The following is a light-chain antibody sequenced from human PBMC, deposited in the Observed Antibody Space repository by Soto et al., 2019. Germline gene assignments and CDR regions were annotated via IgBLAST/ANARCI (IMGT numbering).Light chain of an antibody. Sequence: DIQMTQSPSSVSASVGDSVTITCRASQPIDTFLHWYQQKPGRAPKLLIFATSNLQSGVPSRFSGSGSGTEFTLTISSLQLEDFATYSCQHSSLSPWTFGQGTKVEIK. J-gene: IGKJ1*01. V-gene: IGKV1-39*01. CDR3: QHSSLSPWT. CDR1: QPIDTF. CDR2: ATS.